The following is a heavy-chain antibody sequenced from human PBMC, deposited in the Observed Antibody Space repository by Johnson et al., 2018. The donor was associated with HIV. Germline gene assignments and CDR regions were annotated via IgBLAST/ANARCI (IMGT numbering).Heavy chain of an antibody. CDR2: IYTGGST. J-gene: IGHJ3*02. Sequence: EVQLVESGGGLVHPGGSLRLSCAASGFTVSTNYMSWVRQAPGKGLEWVSLIYTGGSTFYADSVKGRFTISRDNSKNALYLQMNSLRAEDTAVYYCAGVRVGAFDIWGQGTMVTVSS. D-gene: IGHD1-26*01. V-gene: IGHV3-66*02. CDR3: AGVRVGAFDI. CDR1: GFTVSTNY.